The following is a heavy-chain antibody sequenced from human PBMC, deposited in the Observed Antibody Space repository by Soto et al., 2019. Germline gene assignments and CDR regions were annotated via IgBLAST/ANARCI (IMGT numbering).Heavy chain of an antibody. D-gene: IGHD3-3*01. CDR3: AITRYENFDY. CDR1: GGSFSGYY. V-gene: IGHV4-34*01. Sequence: SETLSLTCAIYGGSFSGYYWSWIRQPPGKGLEWIGEINHSGSTNYNPSLKSRVTISVDTSKNQFSLKLSSVTAADTAVYYCAITRYENFDYWGQGTLVTVSS. J-gene: IGHJ4*02. CDR2: INHSGST.